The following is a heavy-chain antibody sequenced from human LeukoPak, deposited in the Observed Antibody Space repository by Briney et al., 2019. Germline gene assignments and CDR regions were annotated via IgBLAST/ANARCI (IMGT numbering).Heavy chain of an antibody. V-gene: IGHV3-30*18. D-gene: IGHD3-22*01. CDR2: ISYDGSNK. Sequence: GGSLRLSCAASGFTFSSYGMHWVRQAPGKGLEWVAVISYDGSNKYYADSVKGRFTISRDNSKNTLYLQMNSLRAEDTAVYYCAEASYYDSSGYYRPDDAFDIWGQGTMVTVSS. J-gene: IGHJ3*02. CDR1: GFTFSSYG. CDR3: AEASYYDSSGYYRPDDAFDI.